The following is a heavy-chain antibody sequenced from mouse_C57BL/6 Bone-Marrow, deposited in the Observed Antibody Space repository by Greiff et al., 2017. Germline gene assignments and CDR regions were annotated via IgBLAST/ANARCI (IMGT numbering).Heavy chain of an antibody. CDR1: GYTFTSYW. J-gene: IGHJ3*01. Sequence: QVHVKQPGAELVRPGSSVKLSCKASGYTFTSYWMHWVKQRTIQGLEWIGNIDPSDSETHYNQKFKDKATLTVDKSSSTAYMQLSSLTSEDSAVYYCAREWVLGFAYWGQGTLVTVSA. CDR3: AREWVLGFAY. D-gene: IGHD1-3*01. V-gene: IGHV1-52*01. CDR2: IDPSDSET.